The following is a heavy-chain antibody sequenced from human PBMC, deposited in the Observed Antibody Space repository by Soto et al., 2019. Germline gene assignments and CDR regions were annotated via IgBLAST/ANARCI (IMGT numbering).Heavy chain of an antibody. CDR3: ASGGGVQLERLIYY. D-gene: IGHD1-1*01. V-gene: IGHV3-33*01. J-gene: IGHJ4*02. Sequence: QVQLVESGGGVVQPGRSLRLSCAASGFTFSSYGMHWVRQAPGKGLEWVAVIRDDGSNKYYADSVKGRFTISRDNSKNTRYVQVNSLRAEDMAVYYCASGGGVQLERLIYYWGQGTLVTVSS. CDR1: GFTFSSYG. CDR2: IRDDGSNK.